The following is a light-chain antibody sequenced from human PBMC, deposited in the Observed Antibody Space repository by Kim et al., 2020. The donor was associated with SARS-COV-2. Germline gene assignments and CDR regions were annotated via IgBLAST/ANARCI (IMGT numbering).Light chain of an antibody. CDR1: QSISGW. Sequence: DIQMTQSPSTLSASVGDRVTITCRASQSISGWLAWYQQKPGKAPKLLIYWASTLEPGIPSRFSGSGSGTEFTLTISSLQPDDFATYYCQQYNSYSRTFGQGTKLEI. CDR2: WAS. J-gene: IGKJ2*01. CDR3: QQYNSYSRT. V-gene: IGKV1-5*03.